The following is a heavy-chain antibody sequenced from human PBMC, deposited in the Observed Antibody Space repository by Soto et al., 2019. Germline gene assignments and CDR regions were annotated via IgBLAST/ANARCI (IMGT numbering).Heavy chain of an antibody. CDR3: ARELRQLWLSPGFDY. CDR2: TSYDGSKK. J-gene: IGHJ4*02. Sequence: QVQLVESGGGVVQPGRALRLSCAASGFTFGSYAMHWVRQAPGKGLEWVAVTSYDGSKKYYADSVKGRFTISRDNSKNTLSLQMNSRRADDTAVDYCARELRQLWLSPGFDYWGQGTLVIVSS. D-gene: IGHD5-18*01. CDR1: GFTFGSYA. V-gene: IGHV3-30-3*01.